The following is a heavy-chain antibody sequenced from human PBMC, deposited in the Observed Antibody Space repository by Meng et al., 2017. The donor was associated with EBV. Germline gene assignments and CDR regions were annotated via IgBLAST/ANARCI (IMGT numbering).Heavy chain of an antibody. CDR2: LIPMSDAP. V-gene: IGHV1-69*01. D-gene: IGHD3-10*01. CDR3: ASESGRGFTPDY. Sequence: QWQGVECGAEGKKPGSAVKVACWTSGGTFRSDAVSWVRQAPGQGLEWMGGLIPMSDAPHYAQKFQGRVTITADESTSTHYMHLSGLTSDDTAVYYCASESGRGFTPDYWGQGTLVTVSS. CDR1: GGTFRSDA. J-gene: IGHJ4*02.